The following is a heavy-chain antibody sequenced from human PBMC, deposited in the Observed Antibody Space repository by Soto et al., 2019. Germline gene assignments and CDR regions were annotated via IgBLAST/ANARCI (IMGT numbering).Heavy chain of an antibody. D-gene: IGHD3-16*01. Sequence: GGSLRLSCAASGFTFSSYAMSWVRQAPGKGLEWVSAISGSGGSTYYADSVKGRFTISRDNSKNTLYLQMNSLRAEDTALYYCAKAKVVWVGYYYGMDVWGQGTTVTVS. CDR2: ISGSGGST. CDR3: AKAKVVWVGYYYGMDV. J-gene: IGHJ6*02. CDR1: GFTFSSYA. V-gene: IGHV3-23*01.